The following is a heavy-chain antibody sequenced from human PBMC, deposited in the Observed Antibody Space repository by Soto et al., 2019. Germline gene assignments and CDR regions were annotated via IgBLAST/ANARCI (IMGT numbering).Heavy chain of an antibody. D-gene: IGHD5-18*01. CDR3: AKGGYTCAYE. Sequence: GGSLRLSCAASGFSFSTSSMAWVRQPPGKGLEWVSAISPSASDTLYADSVKGRFTISRDNSQNTLFLQMTSLRADDTAGYYCAKGGYTCAYEWGKGALVPVSS. J-gene: IGHJ4*02. V-gene: IGHV3-23*01. CDR1: GFSFSTSS. CDR2: ISPSASDT.